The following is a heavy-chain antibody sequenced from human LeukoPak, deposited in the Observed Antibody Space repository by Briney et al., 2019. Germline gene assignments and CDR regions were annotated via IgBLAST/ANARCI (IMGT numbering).Heavy chain of an antibody. CDR1: GFIFSSYG. J-gene: IGHJ6*03. CDR3: AKVVGATVLYYYYMDV. Sequence: QPGGSLRLSCAASGFIFSSYGMYWVRQAPGKGLEWVAFIRYDGSNKYYADSVKGRFTISRDISKNTVYLQMNSLRVEDTAVYYCAKVVGATVLYYYYMDVWGKGTTVTISS. D-gene: IGHD1-26*01. CDR2: IRYDGSNK. V-gene: IGHV3-30*02.